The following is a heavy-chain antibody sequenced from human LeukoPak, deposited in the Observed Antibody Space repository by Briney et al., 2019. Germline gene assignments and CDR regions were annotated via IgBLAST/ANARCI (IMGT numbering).Heavy chain of an antibody. D-gene: IGHD3-10*01. CDR3: ARDRYYGSGSYDY. CDR2: ISSSGSTI. V-gene: IGHV3-48*03. Sequence: GGSLRLSCAASGFTFSSYEMNWVRQAPGKGLEWVSYISSSGSTIYYADSVKGRFTISRDNAKNSLYLQVNSLRAEDTGVYYCARDRYYGSGSYDYWGQGTLLTVSS. J-gene: IGHJ4*02. CDR1: GFTFSSYE.